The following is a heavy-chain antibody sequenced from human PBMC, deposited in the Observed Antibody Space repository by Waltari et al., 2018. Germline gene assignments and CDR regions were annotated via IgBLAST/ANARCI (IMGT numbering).Heavy chain of an antibody. CDR2: INPNSGGT. J-gene: IGHJ5*02. Sequence: QVQLVQSGAEVKKPGASVKVSRKASGYTFTGYYMHWVRQAPGQGLEWMGWINPNSGGTNYAQKCQGRVTMTRDTSISTAYMELSRLRSDDTAVYYCARAASGSYSGGWFDPWGQGTLVTVSS. CDR3: ARAASGSYSGGWFDP. D-gene: IGHD1-26*01. V-gene: IGHV1-2*02. CDR1: GYTFTGYY.